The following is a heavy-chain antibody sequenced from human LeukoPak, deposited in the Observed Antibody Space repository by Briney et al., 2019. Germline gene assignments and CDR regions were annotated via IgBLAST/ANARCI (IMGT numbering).Heavy chain of an antibody. J-gene: IGHJ6*02. Sequence: PGGSLRLSCAASGFTFSSYAMHWVRQAPGKGLEWVAVISYDGSNKYYADSVKGRFTISRDNSKNTLYLQMNSLRAEDTAVYYCARAYSSSWLFSYYGMDVWGQGTTVTVSS. V-gene: IGHV3-30*04. CDR1: GFTFSSYA. CDR2: ISYDGSNK. D-gene: IGHD6-6*01. CDR3: ARAYSSSWLFSYYGMDV.